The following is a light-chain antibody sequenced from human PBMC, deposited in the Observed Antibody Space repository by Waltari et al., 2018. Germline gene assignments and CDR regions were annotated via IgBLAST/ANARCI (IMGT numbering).Light chain of an antibody. J-gene: IGKJ2*01. CDR3: QQYNSWPTYT. CDR2: GAS. Sequence: EIVMTQSPATMSVSPGERATLSCRASQSVSSNLDWYQQKPGQAPRLLIYGASTRATGIPARFSGSGSGTEFTLTISSLQSEDFAVYYCQQYNSWPTYTFGQGTKLEIK. V-gene: IGKV3-15*01. CDR1: QSVSSN.